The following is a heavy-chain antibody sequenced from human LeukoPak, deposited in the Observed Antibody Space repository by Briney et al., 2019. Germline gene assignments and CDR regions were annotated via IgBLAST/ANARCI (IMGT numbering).Heavy chain of an antibody. CDR1: GYTLTELS. D-gene: IGHD3-22*01. CDR3: ARYTYYYDSSGYYSEYFQH. Sequence: AASVKVSCKVSGYTLTELSMHWVRQAPGKGLEWMGGFDPEDGETIYAQKFQGRVTMTEDTSTDTAYMELSSLRSEDTAVYYCARYTYYYDSSGYYSEYFQHWGQGTLVTVSS. J-gene: IGHJ1*01. V-gene: IGHV1-24*01. CDR2: FDPEDGET.